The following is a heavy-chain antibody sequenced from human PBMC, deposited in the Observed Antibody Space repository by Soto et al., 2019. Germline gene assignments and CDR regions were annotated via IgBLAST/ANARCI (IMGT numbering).Heavy chain of an antibody. J-gene: IGHJ1*01. Sequence: GGSLRLSCAASGFTFSSYAMSWVRQAPGKGLEWVSAISGSGGSTYYADSVKGRFTISRDNSKNTLYLQMNSLRAEDTAVYYCAKQAILWFGELSCFQHWGQGTLVTVSS. V-gene: IGHV3-23*01. CDR1: GFTFSSYA. CDR2: ISGSGGST. D-gene: IGHD3-10*01. CDR3: AKQAILWFGELSCFQH.